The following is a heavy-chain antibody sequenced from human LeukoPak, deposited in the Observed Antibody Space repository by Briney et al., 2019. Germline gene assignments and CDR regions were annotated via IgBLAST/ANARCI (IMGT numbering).Heavy chain of an antibody. CDR3: ARPPSRGYSSSFEY. D-gene: IGHD2-2*03. CDR1: GLTFSNYA. Sequence: GGSLTLSCTASGLTFSNYATTWVRQAPGRGREWVGIIYPEEANIIYSPSFQGQVTISAAKSISTAYLQWSSLKASDTAVYYCARPPSRGYSSSFEYWGQGTLVTVSS. CDR2: IYPEEANI. V-gene: IGHV5-51*03. J-gene: IGHJ4*02.